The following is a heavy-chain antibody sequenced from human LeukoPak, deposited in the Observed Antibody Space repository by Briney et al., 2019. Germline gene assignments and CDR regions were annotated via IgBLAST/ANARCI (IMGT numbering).Heavy chain of an antibody. Sequence: SQTLSLTCTVSGGSIYSGSYYWSWIRQPAGKGLEWIGRIYTSGSTNYNPSLKSRVTISVDTSKNQFSLKLSSVTAADTAVYYCARDRRDGYNLYYFDLWGQGTLVTVSS. D-gene: IGHD5-24*01. CDR3: ARDRRDGYNLYYFDL. CDR1: GGSIYSGSYY. CDR2: IYTSGST. J-gene: IGHJ4*02. V-gene: IGHV4-61*02.